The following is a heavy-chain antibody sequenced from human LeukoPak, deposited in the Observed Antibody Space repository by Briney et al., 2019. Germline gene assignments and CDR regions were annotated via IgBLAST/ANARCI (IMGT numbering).Heavy chain of an antibody. Sequence: SETLSLTCAVSGYSISSGYYWGWIRQPPGKGLEWIGSIYHSGSTYYNPSLKSRVTISVDTSKNQFSLKLSSVTAADTAAHYCARQLPAPNGDAFDIWGQGTMVTFSS. CDR2: IYHSGST. V-gene: IGHV4-38-2*01. J-gene: IGHJ3*02. D-gene: IGHD2-2*01. CDR1: GYSISSGYY. CDR3: ARQLPAPNGDAFDI.